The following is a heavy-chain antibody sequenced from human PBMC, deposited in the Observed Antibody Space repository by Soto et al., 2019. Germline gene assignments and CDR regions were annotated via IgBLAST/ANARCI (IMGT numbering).Heavy chain of an antibody. V-gene: IGHV1-18*04. CDR3: ARAHVADREA. J-gene: IGHJ4*02. CDR1: GYTFTSYG. CDR2: ISPYSGET. Sequence: ASVKVYCTASGYTFTSYGIVWVRQAPGQGLEWMGWISPYSGETRYAEKFQDRVTLTTDTSTKTAYMDLRNLKSDDTAVYWCARAHVADREAWGKGTMGKGSS.